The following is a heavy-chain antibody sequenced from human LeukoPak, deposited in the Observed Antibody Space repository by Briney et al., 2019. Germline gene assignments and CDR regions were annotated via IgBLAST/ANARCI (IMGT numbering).Heavy chain of an antibody. CDR2: ISSSGSTI. Sequence: GGSLRLSCAASGFTVSSNYMSWARQAPGKGLEWVSYISSSGSTIYYADSVKGRFTISRDNAKNSLYLQMNSLRAEDTAVYYCARVIAAPDYWGQGTLVTVSS. J-gene: IGHJ4*02. CDR1: GFTVSSNY. V-gene: IGHV3-11*01. D-gene: IGHD6-6*01. CDR3: ARVIAAPDY.